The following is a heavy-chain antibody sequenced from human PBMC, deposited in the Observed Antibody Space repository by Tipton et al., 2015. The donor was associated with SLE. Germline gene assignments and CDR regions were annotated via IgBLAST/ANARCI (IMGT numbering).Heavy chain of an antibody. J-gene: IGHJ4*02. V-gene: IGHV4-4*07. Sequence: TLSLTCAVYGGSFSDYYWSWIRQPAGKGLEWIGRIYASGITNYGPSLQSRVTMSVNTSQKQFSLKLTSVTVADTAVYYCAREAGYGSGKDYWGPGTLVTVSS. D-gene: IGHD3-10*01. CDR3: AREAGYGSGKDY. CDR1: GGSFSDYY. CDR2: IYASGIT.